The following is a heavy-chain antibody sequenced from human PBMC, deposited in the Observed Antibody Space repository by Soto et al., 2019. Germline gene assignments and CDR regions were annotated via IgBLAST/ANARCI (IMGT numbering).Heavy chain of an antibody. J-gene: IGHJ4*02. CDR2: INPNSGGT. V-gene: IGHV1-2*02. CDR1: GYTFTGYY. CDR3: ARDIDMDIVVEVAATAPGY. D-gene: IGHD2-15*01. Sequence: ASVKVSCKASGYTFTGYYMHWVRQAPGQGLEWVGWINPNSGGTNYAQKLQGRVTMTRDPSISTAYMELSRLRSDDTAVYYCARDIDMDIVVEVAATAPGYWGQGTLVTVSS.